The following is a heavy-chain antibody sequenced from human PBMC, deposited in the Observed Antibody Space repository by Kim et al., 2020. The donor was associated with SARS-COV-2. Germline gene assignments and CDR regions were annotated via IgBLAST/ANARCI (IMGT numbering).Heavy chain of an antibody. D-gene: IGHD1-26*01. V-gene: IGHV1-18*01. CDR3: ARVSGSVGDY. J-gene: IGHJ4*02. Sequence: NTNYAQKLQGRVTMTTDTATSTAYMELRSLRSDDTAVYYCARVSGSVGDYWGQGTLVTVSS. CDR2: NT.